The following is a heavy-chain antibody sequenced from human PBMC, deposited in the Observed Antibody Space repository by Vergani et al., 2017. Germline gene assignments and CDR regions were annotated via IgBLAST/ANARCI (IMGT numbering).Heavy chain of an antibody. CDR2: IHYSENT. Sequence: QVRLQESGPGLVKPSETLSLTCSVSGGSMSGYYWSWIRQPPGKGLEWIGSIHYSENTNYNPSLKTRVTISVDTSKNQFSLTLTSVTAADTALYYCASDTHSGQRADRWGQGILVTVTS. CDR3: ASDTHSGQRADR. CDR1: GGSMSGYY. V-gene: IGHV4-59*01. D-gene: IGHD6-19*01. J-gene: IGHJ5*02.